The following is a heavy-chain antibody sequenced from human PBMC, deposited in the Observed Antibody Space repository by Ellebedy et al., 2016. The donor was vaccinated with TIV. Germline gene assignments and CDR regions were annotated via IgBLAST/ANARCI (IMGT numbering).Heavy chain of an antibody. J-gene: IGHJ4*02. V-gene: IGHV3-53*01. CDR2: IYSGGST. Sequence: GESLKISCAASGFTVSSNYMSWVRQAPGKGLEWVSVIYSGGSTYYADSVKGRFTISRDNSKNTLYLQMNSLRAEDTAVYYCARDRLLWFGTALRDYWGQGTLVTVSS. CDR3: ARDRLLWFGTALRDY. CDR1: GFTVSSNY. D-gene: IGHD3-10*01.